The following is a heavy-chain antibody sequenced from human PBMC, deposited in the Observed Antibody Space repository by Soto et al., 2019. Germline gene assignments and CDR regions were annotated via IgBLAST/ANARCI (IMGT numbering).Heavy chain of an antibody. J-gene: IGHJ4*02. V-gene: IGHV1-69*01. CDR3: ARDSAREVAGLVY. Sequence: QVQLVQSGAEVKKPGSSVKVSCTASGGTFSSYAISWVRQAPGQGLEWMGGIIPIFGTANYAQKFQGRVTITADESTSTDYMELSSLRSEDMGVYYCARDSAREVAGLVYWGQGTLVTVSS. D-gene: IGHD6-19*01. CDR1: GGTFSSYA. CDR2: IIPIFGTA.